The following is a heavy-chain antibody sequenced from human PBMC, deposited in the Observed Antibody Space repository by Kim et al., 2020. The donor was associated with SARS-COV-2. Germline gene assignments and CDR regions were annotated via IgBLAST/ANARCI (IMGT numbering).Heavy chain of an antibody. CDR3: ASTDYDSSGQPVDY. V-gene: IGHV4-39*01. CDR1: GGSISSSSYY. Sequence: SETLSLTCTVSGGSISSSSYYWGWIRQPPGKGLEWIGSIYYSGSTYYNPSLKSRVTISVDTSKNQFSLKLSSVTAADTAVYYCASTDYDSSGQPVDYWGQGTLVTVSS. D-gene: IGHD3-22*01. CDR2: IYYSGST. J-gene: IGHJ4*02.